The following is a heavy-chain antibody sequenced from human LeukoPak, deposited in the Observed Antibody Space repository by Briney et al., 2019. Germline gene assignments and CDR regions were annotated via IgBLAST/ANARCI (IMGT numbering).Heavy chain of an antibody. D-gene: IGHD1-26*01. CDR1: GGSISSYY. V-gene: IGHV4-59*01. J-gene: IGHJ4*02. Sequence: SETLSLTCTVSGGSISSYYWSWIRQPPGKGLEWIGYIYYSGSTNYNPSLKSRVTISVDTSKNQFSLKLSSVTAADTAVYYCARSCSGSYYVDYWGQGTLVTVSS. CDR2: IYYSGST. CDR3: ARSCSGSYYVDY.